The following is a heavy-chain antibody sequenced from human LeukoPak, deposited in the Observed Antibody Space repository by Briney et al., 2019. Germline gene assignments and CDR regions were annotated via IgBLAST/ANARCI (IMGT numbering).Heavy chain of an antibody. CDR1: GFTFSSYA. Sequence: PGGSLRLSCAASGFTFSSYAMSWVRQAPGKGLEWVSAISGSGGSTYYADSVKGRFTISRDNSKNTLYLQMNSLRAEDTAVYYCAKGRVYDSSGYYAYWGQRTLVTVSS. CDR2: ISGSGGST. V-gene: IGHV3-23*01. CDR3: AKGRVYDSSGYYAY. D-gene: IGHD3-22*01. J-gene: IGHJ4*02.